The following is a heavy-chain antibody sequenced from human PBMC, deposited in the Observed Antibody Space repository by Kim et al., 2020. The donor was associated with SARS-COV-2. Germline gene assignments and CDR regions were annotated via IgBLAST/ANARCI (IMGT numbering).Heavy chain of an antibody. Sequence: GGSLRLSCAASGFTFSSYGMHWDRQAPDKGLEWVAVIWYDGSNKYYADSVKGRFTISRDNSKNTLYLQMNSLRAEDTAVYYCARVWKRGYSYGSFDYWG. CDR2: IWYDGSNK. J-gene: IGHJ4*01. D-gene: IGHD5-18*01. CDR1: GFTFSSYG. CDR3: ARVWKRGYSYGSFDY. V-gene: IGHV3-33*01.